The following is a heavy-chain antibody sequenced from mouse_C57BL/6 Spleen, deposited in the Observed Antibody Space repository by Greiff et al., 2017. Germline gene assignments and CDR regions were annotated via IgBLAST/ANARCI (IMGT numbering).Heavy chain of an antibody. CDR3: TGGRLYYGSKDY. D-gene: IGHD1-1*01. CDR1: GFTFSNYW. V-gene: IGHV6-3*01. CDR2: IRLKSDNYAT. J-gene: IGHJ2*01. Sequence: EVKLVESGGGLVQPGGSMKLSCVASGFTFSNYWMNWVRQSPEKGLEWVAQIRLKSDNYATHYAESVKGRFTISRDDSKSSVYLQMNNLRAEDTGIYYCTGGRLYYGSKDYWGQGTTLTVSS.